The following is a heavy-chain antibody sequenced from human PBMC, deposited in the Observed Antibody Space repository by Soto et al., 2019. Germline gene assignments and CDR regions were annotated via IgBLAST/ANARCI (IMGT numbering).Heavy chain of an antibody. Sequence: PGGSLRLSCAASGFTFSSYWMSWVRQAPGKGLEWVSAIGGRGDTTSYADSVKGRFTISRDNFKNTLYLQMNSLRAEDTAVYYCAREPYGGFLDSWGQGALVTVSS. J-gene: IGHJ4*02. V-gene: IGHV3-23*01. CDR1: GFTFSSYW. CDR3: AREPYGGFLDS. D-gene: IGHD5-12*01. CDR2: IGGRGDTT.